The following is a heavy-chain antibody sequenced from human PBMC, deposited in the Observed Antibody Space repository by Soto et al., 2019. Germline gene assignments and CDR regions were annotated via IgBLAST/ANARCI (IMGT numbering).Heavy chain of an antibody. Sequence: PGGSLRLSCAASGFTFITYSMNWVRQAPGKGLEWVSSITSSSSYICYVDSVKGRFTISRDNAKNSLYLQMNSLRAEDTAVYYCARVAGSGSYAFDYWGQGTLVTVSS. V-gene: IGHV3-21*01. J-gene: IGHJ4*02. D-gene: IGHD3-10*01. CDR2: ITSSSSYI. CDR1: GFTFITYS. CDR3: ARVAGSGSYAFDY.